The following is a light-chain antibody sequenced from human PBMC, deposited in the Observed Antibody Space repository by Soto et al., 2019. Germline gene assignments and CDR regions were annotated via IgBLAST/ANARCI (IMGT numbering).Light chain of an antibody. V-gene: IGLV2-14*03. CDR3: CSYADGSIYF. Sequence: QSVLTQPASVSGAPGQSITICFTGTSRDVGAYDYVSWYLQYPDKAPQLLIYYVDHRPSGVSSRFSGSKSGNTASLTISGLQAEDEGDYYCCSYADGSIYFFGTGTKVTVL. CDR1: SRDVGAYDY. CDR2: YVD. J-gene: IGLJ1*01.